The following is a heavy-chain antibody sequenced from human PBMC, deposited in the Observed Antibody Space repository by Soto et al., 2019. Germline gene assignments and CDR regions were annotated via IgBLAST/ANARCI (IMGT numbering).Heavy chain of an antibody. Sequence: QVQLVESGGGVVQPGRSLRLSCAASGFTFSTYAMHWVRQAPGKGLEWVAMISYDGIHKYYADSVQGRFTISRDNSKNTLYLQMNSLRAEDTAVYYCARSQVYDSSGYYFDYWGQGTLVTVSS. CDR1: GFTFSTYA. CDR3: ARSQVYDSSGYYFDY. CDR2: ISYDGIHK. V-gene: IGHV3-30-3*01. J-gene: IGHJ4*02. D-gene: IGHD3-22*01.